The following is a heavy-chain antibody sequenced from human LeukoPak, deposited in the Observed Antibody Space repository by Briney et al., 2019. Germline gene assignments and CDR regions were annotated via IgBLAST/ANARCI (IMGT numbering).Heavy chain of an antibody. J-gene: IGHJ3*02. CDR2: VYSGGQT. V-gene: IGHV3-53*01. D-gene: IGHD3-16*01. CDR3: ARDARPPWGENAFDI. Sequence: GGSLRLSCAASGFTVNSKYMSWVRQAPGTGLEWVSVVYSGGQTYYADSVKGRFTISRDNSKNTLYLQMNSLRAEDTAVYYCARDARPPWGENAFDIWGQGTMVTVSS. CDR1: GFTVNSKY.